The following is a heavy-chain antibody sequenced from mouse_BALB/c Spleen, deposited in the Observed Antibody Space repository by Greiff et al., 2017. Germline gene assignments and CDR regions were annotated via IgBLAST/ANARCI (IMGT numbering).Heavy chain of an antibody. CDR3: ARRGSTMSLAY. Sequence: VQLQQSGAELVRPETSVKVSCKASGYAFTNYLIEWVKQRPGQGLEWIGVINPGSGGTNYNEKFKGKATLTADKSSSTAYMQLSSLTSDDSAVYFCARRGSTMSLAYWGQGTLVTVSA. D-gene: IGHD2-1*01. CDR2: INPGSGGT. J-gene: IGHJ3*01. CDR1: GYAFTNYL. V-gene: IGHV1-54*01.